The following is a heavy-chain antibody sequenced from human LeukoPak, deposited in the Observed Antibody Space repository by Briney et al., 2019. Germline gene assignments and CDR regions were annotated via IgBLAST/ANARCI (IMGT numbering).Heavy chain of an antibody. J-gene: IGHJ4*02. CDR3: ARQPPISIGHYYFDY. CDR1: GFPLTIKK. D-gene: IGHD3-3*02. CDR2: IYNVDDT. V-gene: IGHV3-66*04. Sequence: PGGSLRLSCVDPGFPLTIKKKSWVRQAPGKGLEWVSVIYNVDDTKYADSVKGRFTISRDNSKNTLFLQMDSLRAEDTAVYYCARQPPISIGHYYFDYWGQGTLVTVSS.